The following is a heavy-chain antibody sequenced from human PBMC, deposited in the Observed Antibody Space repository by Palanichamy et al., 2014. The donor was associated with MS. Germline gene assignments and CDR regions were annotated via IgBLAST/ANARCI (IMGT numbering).Heavy chain of an antibody. CDR2: ISGSGGST. CDR1: GFTFSSYA. CDR3: AKPQWLDYYWYFDL. Sequence: EAQLVESGGGLVQPGGSLRLSCAASGFTFSSYAMSWVRQAPGKGLEWVSSISGSGGSTYYADSVKGRFTISRDNSKNTLYLQMNTLRAEDTAVYYCAKPQWLDYYWYFDLWGRGTLVTVSS. D-gene: IGHD6-19*01. V-gene: IGHV3-23*04. J-gene: IGHJ2*01.